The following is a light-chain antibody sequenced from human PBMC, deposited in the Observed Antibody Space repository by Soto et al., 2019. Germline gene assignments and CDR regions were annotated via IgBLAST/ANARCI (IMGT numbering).Light chain of an antibody. CDR1: QSVSSSY. V-gene: IGKV3-20*01. J-gene: IGKJ2*01. Sequence: EIVLTQSPGTLSLSPGERATLSCRASQSVSSSYLAWYQQKPGQAPRLLIYGASSRAAGIPDRFSGSGSGTDFTLTISRLEPGDFAVYYFQQYGSSPRYTFGQGTKLEIK. CDR3: QQYGSSPRYT. CDR2: GAS.